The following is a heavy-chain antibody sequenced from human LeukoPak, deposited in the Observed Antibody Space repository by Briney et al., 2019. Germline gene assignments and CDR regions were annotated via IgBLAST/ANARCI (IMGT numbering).Heavy chain of an antibody. Sequence: GRSLRLSCAASGFTFSSYAMHWVRQAPGKGLEYVSAISSNGGSTYANSVKGRFTISRDNSKNTLYLQMGSLRAEDMAVYYCARTFACSGGSCRDYGDSGEFDYWGQGTLVTVSS. CDR2: ISSNGGST. CDR1: GFTFSSYA. V-gene: IGHV3-64*01. J-gene: IGHJ4*02. CDR3: ARTFACSGGSCRDYGDSGEFDY. D-gene: IGHD2-15*01.